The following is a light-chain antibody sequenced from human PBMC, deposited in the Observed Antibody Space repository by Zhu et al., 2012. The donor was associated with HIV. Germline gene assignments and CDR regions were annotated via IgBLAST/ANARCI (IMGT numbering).Light chain of an antibody. CDR1: QGISNH. J-gene: IGKJ4*01. V-gene: IGKV1-9*01. Sequence: DIQLTQSPSFLSASVGDRVTITCRASQGISNHLAWYHQKPGKAPKLLIYSASVLQSGVPSRFSGSGSGTEFTLTISSLQPEDFATYFCQHLTLYPTFGGGSKVEIK. CDR2: SAS. CDR3: QHLTLYPT.